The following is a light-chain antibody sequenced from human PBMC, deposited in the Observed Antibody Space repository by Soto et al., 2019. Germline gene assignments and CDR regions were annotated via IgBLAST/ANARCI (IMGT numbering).Light chain of an antibody. Sequence: DIQMTQSPSTLSASVGDRVTITCRASQSISSWLAWYQQKPGKAPKLLIYDASSLESGVPSRFSGSGSGTEFTLTINSLQRDVFATDYCQDYNSYSRTCAQGTKGDIK. CDR1: QSISSW. V-gene: IGKV1-5*01. J-gene: IGKJ1*01. CDR3: QDYNSYSRT. CDR2: DAS.